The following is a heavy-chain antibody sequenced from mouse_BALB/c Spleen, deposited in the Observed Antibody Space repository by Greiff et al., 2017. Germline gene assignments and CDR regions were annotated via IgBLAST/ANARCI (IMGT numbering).Heavy chain of an antibody. D-gene: IGHD2-14*01. V-gene: IGHV2-9*02. J-gene: IGHJ4*01. CDR3: ARGNYRYDDYAMDY. CDR2: IWAGGST. Sequence: VQRVESGPGLVAPSQSLSITCTVSGFSLTSYGVHWVRQPPGKGLEWLGVIWAGGSTNYNSALMSRLSISKDNSKSQVFLKMNSLQTDDTAMYYCARGNYRYDDYAMDYWGQGTSVTVSS. CDR1: GFSLTSYG.